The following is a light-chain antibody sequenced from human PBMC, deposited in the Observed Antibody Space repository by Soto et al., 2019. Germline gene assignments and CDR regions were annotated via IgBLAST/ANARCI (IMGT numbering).Light chain of an antibody. CDR3: QSYDSSVV. CDR2: GNS. Sequence: QSVLTQPPSVSGAPGQRVTISCTGSSSNIVAGYDVHWYQQLPGTAPKLLIYGNSNRPSGVPDRFSGSKSGTSASLAITGLQAEDEDYYYCQSYDSSVVFGGGTKLTVL. CDR1: SSNIVAGYD. V-gene: IGLV1-40*01. J-gene: IGLJ2*01.